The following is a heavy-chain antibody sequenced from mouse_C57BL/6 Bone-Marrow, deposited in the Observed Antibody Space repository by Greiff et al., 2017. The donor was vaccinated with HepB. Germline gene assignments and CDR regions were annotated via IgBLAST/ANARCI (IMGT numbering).Heavy chain of an antibody. CDR2: INPNNGGT. CDR1: GYTFTDYN. Sequence: EVKLMESGPELVKPGASVKIPCKASGYTFTDYNMDWVKQSHGKSLEWIGDINPNNGGTIYNQKFKGKATLTVDKSSSTAYMELRSLTSEDTAVYYCARGDLTGYAMDYWGQGTSVTVSS. V-gene: IGHV1-18*01. CDR3: ARGDLTGYAMDY. J-gene: IGHJ4*01. D-gene: IGHD4-1*01.